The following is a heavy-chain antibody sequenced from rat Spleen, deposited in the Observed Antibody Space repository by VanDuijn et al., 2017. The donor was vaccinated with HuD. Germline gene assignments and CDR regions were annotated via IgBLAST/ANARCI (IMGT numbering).Heavy chain of an antibody. Sequence: EVQLVESGGGLVQPGRSMKLSCAALGFTFSNYYMAWVRQAPTKGLEWVASISYDGTATYYRDSVKGRFTLSRDNAKSTLYLQMGSLRSEDTATYYCTRALTTTPYYIMDVWGQGASVTISS. J-gene: IGHJ4*01. D-gene: IGHD1-10*01. CDR1: GFTFSNYY. CDR2: ISYDGTAT. V-gene: IGHV5-25*01. CDR3: TRALTTTPYYIMDV.